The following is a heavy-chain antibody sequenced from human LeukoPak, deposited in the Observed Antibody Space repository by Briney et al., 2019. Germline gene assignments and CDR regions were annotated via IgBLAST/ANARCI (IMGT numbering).Heavy chain of an antibody. Sequence: GGSLRLSCAASGFTFTNYWMLWVRQAPGKGLVWVSRIERDGSSTRYADPVKGRFLMSRDNAKNTVGLQMNSLSAEDTAVYCCAKGGGGYYPYFYGLDVWGQGTTVTVSS. CDR1: GFTFTNYW. D-gene: IGHD2-15*01. J-gene: IGHJ6*02. CDR2: IERDGSST. CDR3: AKGGGGYYPYFYGLDV. V-gene: IGHV3-74*01.